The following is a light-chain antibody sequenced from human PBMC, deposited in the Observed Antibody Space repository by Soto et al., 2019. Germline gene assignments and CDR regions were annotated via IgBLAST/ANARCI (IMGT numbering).Light chain of an antibody. V-gene: IGLV2-23*01. Sequence: QSALTQPASVSGSPGQSITISRTGSSSDIGAYNYVSWYQQHHPGEAPKLIIYEGSHRPAGVSNRFSGSKSGNTASLTISGLQAEDEADYYCCSYAGSSPPYVFGTGTKVTVL. J-gene: IGLJ1*01. CDR2: EGS. CDR3: CSYAGSSPPYV. CDR1: SSDIGAYNY.